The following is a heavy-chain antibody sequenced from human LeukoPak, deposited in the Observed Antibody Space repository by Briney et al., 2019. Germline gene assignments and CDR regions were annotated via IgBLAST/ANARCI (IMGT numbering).Heavy chain of an antibody. Sequence: GGSLRLSCAASGFTVSSNYMSWVRQAPGQGLVWVAAINRDGTGTSHADSVRGRFTVSRDNAKNTLYLQLNSLRADDTAVYYCARGLSYAVAYGDYWGQGTLVTVSS. V-gene: IGHV3-74*01. CDR2: INRDGTGT. J-gene: IGHJ4*02. CDR3: ARGLSYAVAYGDY. CDR1: GFTVSSNY. D-gene: IGHD6-19*01.